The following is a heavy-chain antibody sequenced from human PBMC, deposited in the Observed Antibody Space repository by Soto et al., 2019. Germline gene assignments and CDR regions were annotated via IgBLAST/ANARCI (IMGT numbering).Heavy chain of an antibody. V-gene: IGHV3-30*18. D-gene: IGHD1-1*01. CDR1: GFTFSSYG. CDR2: ISYDGSNK. CDR3: AKLGVTTTDYFDY. Sequence: QVQLVESGGGVVQPGRSLRLSCAASGFTFSSYGMHWVRQAPGKGLEWVAVISYDGSNKYYADSVKGRFTISRDNSKNTLYLQMNSLRAEDTAVYYCAKLGVTTTDYFDYWGQGTLVTVSS. J-gene: IGHJ4*02.